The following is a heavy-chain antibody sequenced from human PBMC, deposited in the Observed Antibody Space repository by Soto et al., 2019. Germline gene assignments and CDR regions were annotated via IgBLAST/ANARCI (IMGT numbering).Heavy chain of an antibody. J-gene: IGHJ5*02. CDR2: IYYSGNT. CDR1: GGSISSGDYY. CDR3: ARGPIRSHWFSNCFDP. D-gene: IGHD3-9*01. Sequence: KPSETLSLTCTVSGGSISSGDYYWSWIRQHPVKGLEWIAYIYYSGNTYYNPSLKSRVTISVDTSKRQFSLKLSSVTAADTAVYYCARGPIRSHWFSNCFDPWGQGNLVTVSS. V-gene: IGHV4-31*03.